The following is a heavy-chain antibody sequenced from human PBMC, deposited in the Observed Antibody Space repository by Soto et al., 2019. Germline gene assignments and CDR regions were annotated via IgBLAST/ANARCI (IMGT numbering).Heavy chain of an antibody. D-gene: IGHD3-22*01. CDR2: FKSKPDGGAT. Sequence: GESLKISCAASGFTFSNAWMIWVRQAPGKGLEWVARFKSKPDGGATNYAAPVKDRFTISRDDSKNTLYLQMNSLKTEDTAVYYCTTDGAPKYSYDSSGYYYWGPGTLVTVSS. J-gene: IGHJ4*02. V-gene: IGHV3-15*01. CDR1: GFTFSNAW. CDR3: TTDGAPKYSYDSSGYYY.